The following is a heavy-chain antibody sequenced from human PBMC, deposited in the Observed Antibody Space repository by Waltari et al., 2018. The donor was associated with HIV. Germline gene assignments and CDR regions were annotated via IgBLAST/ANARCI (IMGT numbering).Heavy chain of an antibody. CDR1: GGSLSGYY. V-gene: IGHV4-34*01. Sequence: QVQLQQWGAGLLKPSETLSLTCAVYGGSLSGYYWPWTRQPPGKGLGWIGEINHRGSTNYNPSLKSRVIISVDTSMNQFSLKLSSGTAADTAVYYCARARYCSSTRCYTKGRRNSFYYYALDVWGQGTTVTVSS. J-gene: IGHJ6*02. CDR2: INHRGST. CDR3: ARARYCSSTRCYTKGRRNSFYYYALDV. D-gene: IGHD2-2*02.